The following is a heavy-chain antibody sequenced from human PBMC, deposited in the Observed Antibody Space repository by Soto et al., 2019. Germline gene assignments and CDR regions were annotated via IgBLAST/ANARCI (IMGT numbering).Heavy chain of an antibody. CDR2: IYYSGST. Sequence: PSETLSLTCTVSGGSISSYYWSWIRQPPGKGLEWIGYIYYSGSTNYNPSLKSRVTISVDTSKNQFSLKLSSVTAADTAVYYCARFNMVRGATSDYWGQGTLVTVSS. D-gene: IGHD3-10*01. J-gene: IGHJ4*02. CDR1: GGSISSYY. V-gene: IGHV4-59*01. CDR3: ARFNMVRGATSDY.